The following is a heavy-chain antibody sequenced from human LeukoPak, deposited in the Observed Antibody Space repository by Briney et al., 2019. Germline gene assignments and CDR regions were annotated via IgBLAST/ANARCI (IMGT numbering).Heavy chain of an antibody. D-gene: IGHD2-15*01. Sequence: SGGSLRLSCAASEFTFSTYWMSWVRQAPGKGLEWVADIKQDGSEKYYVDSVKGRFTISRQNAKNSLFLQMNSLRAEDTAVYYCARHRSGGSQDDAFDIWGQGTMVTVSS. CDR1: EFTFSTYW. J-gene: IGHJ3*02. CDR2: IKQDGSEK. V-gene: IGHV3-7*01. CDR3: ARHRSGGSQDDAFDI.